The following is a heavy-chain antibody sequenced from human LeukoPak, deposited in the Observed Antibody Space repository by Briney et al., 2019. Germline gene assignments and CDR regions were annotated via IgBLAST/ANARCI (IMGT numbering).Heavy chain of an antibody. D-gene: IGHD3-16*01. CDR3: VKDRVTTFRGAFDI. J-gene: IGHJ3*02. Sequence: GGSLRLSCSASGFTFSSYAMHWVRQAPGKGLEYVSAISSNGGTTYYADSVEGRFTISRDNSKNTLYLQMSSLRAEDTAVYYCVKDRVTTFRGAFDIWGQGTMVTVSS. CDR2: ISSNGGTT. V-gene: IGHV3-64D*09. CDR1: GFTFSSYA.